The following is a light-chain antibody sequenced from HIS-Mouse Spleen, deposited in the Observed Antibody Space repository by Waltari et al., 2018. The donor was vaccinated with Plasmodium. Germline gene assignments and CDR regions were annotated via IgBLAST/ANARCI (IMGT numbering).Light chain of an antibody. CDR3: QAWDSSTDYV. J-gene: IGLJ1*01. V-gene: IGLV3-1*01. Sequence: SYELTQPPSVSVSPGQTASITCSGDKLGDKYACWYQQKPGQSPVLVIYQDSKRPSGIPDGFSGSNSGNTATLTISGTQAMDEADYYCQAWDSSTDYVFGTGTKVTVL. CDR1: KLGDKY. CDR2: QDS.